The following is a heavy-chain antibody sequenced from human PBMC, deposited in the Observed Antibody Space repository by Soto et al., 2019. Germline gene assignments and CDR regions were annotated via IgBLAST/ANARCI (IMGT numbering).Heavy chain of an antibody. D-gene: IGHD6-19*01. J-gene: IGHJ6*02. Sequence: QVQLQESGPGLVKPSETLSLSCTVSGGSVSSVSNYWSWIRQPPGKGLEWIGCIFYSGSTNYNPSLKSRVTISVDTSKNQFSLRLNSVTAADTAMYFCARDRCSGNPCSGYYGMDVWGQGTTVTVSS. V-gene: IGHV4-61*01. CDR2: IFYSGST. CDR1: GGSVSSVSNY. CDR3: ARDRCSGNPCSGYYGMDV.